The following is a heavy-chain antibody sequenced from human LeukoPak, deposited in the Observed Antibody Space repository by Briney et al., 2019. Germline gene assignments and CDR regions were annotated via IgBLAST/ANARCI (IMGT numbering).Heavy chain of an antibody. CDR2: INHSGST. V-gene: IGHV4-34*01. D-gene: IGHD6-19*01. CDR1: GGSFSGYY. CDR3: ARTYSSGGVDP. J-gene: IGHJ5*02. Sequence: SETLSLTCAVYGGSFSGYYWSWIRQPPGKGLEWIGEINHSGSTNYNPSLKSRVTISVDTSKNQFSPKLSSVTAADTAVYYCARTYSSGGVDPWGQGTLVTVSS.